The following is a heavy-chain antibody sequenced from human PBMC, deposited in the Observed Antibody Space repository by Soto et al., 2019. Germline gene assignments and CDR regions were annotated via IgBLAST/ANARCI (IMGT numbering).Heavy chain of an antibody. V-gene: IGHV1-3*01. Sequence: QVQLVQSGAEVKKPGASVKVSCKASGYTFTSYAMHWVRQAPGQRLEWMGWINAGNGNTKYSRKFQGRVTITRDTSASTAYMELSSLRSEDTAVYYCAGGLGLYYFDYWGQGTLVTVSS. CDR1: GYTFTSYA. J-gene: IGHJ4*02. CDR3: AGGLGLYYFDY. D-gene: IGHD1-26*01. CDR2: INAGNGNT.